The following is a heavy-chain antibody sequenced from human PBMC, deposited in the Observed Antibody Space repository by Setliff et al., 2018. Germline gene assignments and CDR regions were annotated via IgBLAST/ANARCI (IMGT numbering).Heavy chain of an antibody. J-gene: IGHJ5*02. CDR1: GYSFSDYG. D-gene: IGHD3-22*01. Sequence: ASVKVSCKASGYSFSDYGISWVRQAPGQGLEWMGWINSYNGNTNYARKFQGRVTMTTDTSTSTAHMELRSLTSDDTAVYYCARGQGTYYYDSSGYYYVRGWFDPWGQGTLVTVSS. CDR2: INSYNGNT. V-gene: IGHV1-18*01. CDR3: ARGQGTYYYDSSGYYYVRGWFDP.